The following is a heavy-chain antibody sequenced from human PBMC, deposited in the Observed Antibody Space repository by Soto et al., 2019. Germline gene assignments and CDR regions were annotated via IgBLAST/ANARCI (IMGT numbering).Heavy chain of an antibody. CDR1: GGSISSGGYY. CDR2: IYYSGNT. Sequence: SETLSLTCPVSGGSISSGGYYWSWIRQHPGKGLEWIGYIYYSGNTYYNPSLKRRVTISVDTSKNQFSLKLSSVTAADTAVYYCARDHCISTSCYFRAAFDPWGQGTLVTSPQ. J-gene: IGHJ5*02. D-gene: IGHD2-2*01. CDR3: ARDHCISTSCYFRAAFDP. V-gene: IGHV4-31*03.